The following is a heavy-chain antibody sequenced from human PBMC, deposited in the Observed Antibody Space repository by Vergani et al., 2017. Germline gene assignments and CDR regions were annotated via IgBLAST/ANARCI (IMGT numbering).Heavy chain of an antibody. CDR1: GYTFTGYY. D-gene: IGHD6-19*01. CDR2: INPNSGGT. J-gene: IGHJ4*02. CDR3: ARGQWLPTLSFDY. Sequence: QVQMVQSGAEVKKPGASLKVSCTASGYTFTGYYMHWVRQAPGKGLEWMGWINPNSGGTNYAQKFQGRVTMTRDTSISTAYMELCRLRSDDTALYYCARGQWLPTLSFDYWGQGTLVTVSS. V-gene: IGHV1-2*02.